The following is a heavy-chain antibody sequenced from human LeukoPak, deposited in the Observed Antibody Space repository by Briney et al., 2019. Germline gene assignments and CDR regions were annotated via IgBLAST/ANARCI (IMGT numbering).Heavy chain of an antibody. Sequence: GGSLRLSCAASGFTFSNAWMSWVRQAPGKGLEWVGRIKSKTDGGTTDYAAPVKGRFTISRDDSKNTLYLQMNSLKTEDTAVYYCTTDLIVGATRAADGVDYWGQGTLVTVSS. CDR1: GFTFSNAW. CDR2: IKSKTDGGTT. V-gene: IGHV3-15*01. CDR3: TTDLIVGATRAADGVDY. D-gene: IGHD1-26*01. J-gene: IGHJ4*02.